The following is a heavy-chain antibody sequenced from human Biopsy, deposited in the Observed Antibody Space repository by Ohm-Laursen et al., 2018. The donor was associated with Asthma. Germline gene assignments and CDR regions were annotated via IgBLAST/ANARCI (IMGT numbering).Heavy chain of an antibody. Sequence: SETLSLTCTVSGASIRTTNYWGWIRQPPGKRLEWCGSIYYSGTTFYNQSLKMRRSTSIETARNQFSLRQRSVTAADTAVYHCARHWSGNGWHDTYSWFDPWGQGSQVTVS. CDR2: IYYSGTT. CDR1: GASIRTTNY. CDR3: ARHWSGNGWHDTYSWFDP. D-gene: IGHD1-1*01. V-gene: IGHV4-38-2*02. J-gene: IGHJ5*01.